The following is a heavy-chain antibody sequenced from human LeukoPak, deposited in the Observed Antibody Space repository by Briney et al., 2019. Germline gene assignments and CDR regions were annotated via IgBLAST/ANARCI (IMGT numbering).Heavy chain of an antibody. D-gene: IGHD4-23*01. J-gene: IGHJ4*02. V-gene: IGHV1-2*02. CDR2: ISPNSGAT. Sequence: ASVTVSCKASGYTFTGYYMHWVRQAPGQGLEWMGWISPNSGATNYAQKFQGRVTITRDTSISTAYMELSSLRSDDTAVYYCATGGNSFDYWGQGTLVTVSS. CDR3: ATGGNSFDY. CDR1: GYTFTGYY.